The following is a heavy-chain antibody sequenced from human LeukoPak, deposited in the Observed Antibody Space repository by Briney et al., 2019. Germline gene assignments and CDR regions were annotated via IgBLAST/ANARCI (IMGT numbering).Heavy chain of an antibody. J-gene: IGHJ4*02. CDR2: IYSGGST. CDR1: GFTVSSNY. Sequence: GGSLRLSCAASGFTVSSNYMSWIRQAPGKGLEWVSVIYSGGSTYYADSVKGRFTISRDNSKNTLYLQMNSLRAEDTAVYYCAREVPAAMVLDYWGQGTLVTVSS. CDR3: AREVPAAMVLDY. V-gene: IGHV3-66*01. D-gene: IGHD2-2*01.